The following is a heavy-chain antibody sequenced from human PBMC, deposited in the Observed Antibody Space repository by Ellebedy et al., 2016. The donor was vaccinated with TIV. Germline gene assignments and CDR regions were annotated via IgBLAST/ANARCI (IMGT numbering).Heavy chain of an antibody. CDR3: TRAGYYSTPLDY. CDR1: GFAFSSYV. J-gene: IGHJ4*02. CDR2: IGTGGDT. V-gene: IGHV3-47*02. D-gene: IGHD6-13*01. Sequence: GESLKISXAASGFAFSSYVLHWVRRAPGKGPEWVSAIGTGGDTYCADSVMGRFTISRDNAKKSLYLQMNSLIAEDMAVYYCTRAGYYSTPLDYWGQGTLVTVSS.